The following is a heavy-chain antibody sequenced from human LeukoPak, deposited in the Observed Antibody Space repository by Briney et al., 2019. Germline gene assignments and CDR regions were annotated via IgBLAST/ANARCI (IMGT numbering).Heavy chain of an antibody. CDR3: ARDLAVAGSYYGVGV. Sequence: GGSLRLSCVASGFTFSTYSMNWVRQAPGKGLEWVSSVSGSSTFIFYADSVRDRVTISRDNAKNSLFLQMNSLRAEDTAVYYCARDLAVAGSYYGVGVWGQGTTVTVSS. D-gene: IGHD6-13*01. CDR1: GFTFSTYS. V-gene: IGHV3-21*01. J-gene: IGHJ6*02. CDR2: VSGSSTFI.